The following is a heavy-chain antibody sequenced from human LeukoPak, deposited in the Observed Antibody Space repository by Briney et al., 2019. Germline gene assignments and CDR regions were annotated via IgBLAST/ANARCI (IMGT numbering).Heavy chain of an antibody. CDR2: ISSGSSTI. V-gene: IGHV3-48*01. CDR1: GFTFSSYG. Sequence: GGSLRLSCAASGFTFSSYGMNWVRQAPGKGLEWVSYISSGSSTIYYADSVKGRFTISRDNAKNSLYLQMNSLRAEDTAVYYCARDIYGSGSYYRYFDYWGQGTLVTVSS. CDR3: ARDIYGSGSYYRYFDY. D-gene: IGHD3-10*01. J-gene: IGHJ4*02.